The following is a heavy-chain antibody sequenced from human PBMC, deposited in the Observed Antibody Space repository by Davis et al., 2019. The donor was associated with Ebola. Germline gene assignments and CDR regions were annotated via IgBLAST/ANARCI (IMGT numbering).Heavy chain of an antibody. D-gene: IGHD2-2*01. CDR2: IKQDGVEK. CDR3: ATVASCCFHYGMDV. V-gene: IGHV3-7*01. J-gene: IGHJ6*02. Sequence: PGGSLRLSCAASGFTFSAFWMNWVRQAPGKGLEWVANIKQDGVEKHYVDSVKGRFTISRDNANNTLYLQMNNVRAEDGGVYYCATVASCCFHYGMDVWGQGTTVAVSS. CDR1: GFTFSAFW.